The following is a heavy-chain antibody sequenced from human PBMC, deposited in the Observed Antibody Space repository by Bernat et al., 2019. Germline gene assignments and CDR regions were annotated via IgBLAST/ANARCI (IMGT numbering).Heavy chain of an antibody. Sequence: EVQLLESGGGLVQPGGSLRLSCAASVFTFSSYATSWVRQAPGKGLEWVSAISGSGGSTYYADSVKGRFTISRDNSKNTLYLQMNSLRAEDTAVYYCAKIVGGYDAFDIWGQGTMVTVSS. D-gene: IGHD1-26*01. CDR3: AKIVGGYDAFDI. V-gene: IGHV3-23*01. J-gene: IGHJ3*02. CDR2: ISGSGGST. CDR1: VFTFSSYA.